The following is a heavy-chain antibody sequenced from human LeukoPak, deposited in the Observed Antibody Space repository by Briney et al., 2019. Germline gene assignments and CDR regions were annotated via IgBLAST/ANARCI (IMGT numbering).Heavy chain of an antibody. CDR2: INWNGGNT. D-gene: IGHD3-3*01. J-gene: IGHJ4*02. CDR3: ARDAGRGYYTSDY. V-gene: IGHV3-20*04. CDR1: GFTFDDYG. Sequence: GGSLRLSCAASGFTFDDYGMTWVRQAPGEGLEWVSGINWNGGNTAYADSVRGRFTISRDNAKNSLYLQMNSLRVEDTALYYCARDAGRGYYTSDYWGQGTLVTVSS.